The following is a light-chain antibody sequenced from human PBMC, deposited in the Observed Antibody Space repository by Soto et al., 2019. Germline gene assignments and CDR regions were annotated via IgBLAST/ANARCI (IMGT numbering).Light chain of an antibody. CDR1: QSVNRN. CDR3: QHYEKGTPLT. CDR2: AAS. V-gene: IGKV3-15*01. J-gene: IGKJ4*01. Sequence: EIQMAQSPVTLSVSPGESATLSCRASQSVNRNVAWYQQKPGQPPRLLIYAASTRAVGLPPRFSGSGSGTEFTLPLSPLQYEDFAVYYCQHYEKGTPLTFGGGTKV.